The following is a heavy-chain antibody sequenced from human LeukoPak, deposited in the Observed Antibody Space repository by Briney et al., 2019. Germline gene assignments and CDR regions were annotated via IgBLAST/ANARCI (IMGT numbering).Heavy chain of an antibody. CDR2: IYYSGST. V-gene: IGHV4-59*01. CDR1: GGSISNYY. J-gene: IGHJ4*02. D-gene: IGHD4-17*01. CDR3: ARGADYGHYYFDF. Sequence: SETLSLICTVSGGSISNYYWSWIPQPPGKRLEWIGYIYYSGSTNYNPSLKSRVAISVDMSKTQYSLKLSAVTAADTDGYYSARGADYGHYYFDFWGQGKLVTVSS.